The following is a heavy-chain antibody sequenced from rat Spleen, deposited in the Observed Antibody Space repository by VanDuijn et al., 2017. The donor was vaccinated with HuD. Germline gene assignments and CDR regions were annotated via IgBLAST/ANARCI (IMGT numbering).Heavy chain of an antibody. CDR2: INYDGSST. Sequence: EVQLVESGGGLVQPGRSLKLSCAASGFNFNDYWMGWVRQAPGKGLEWVASINYDGSSTYYRDSVKGRFTISRDNAKSTLYLHMDSLRSEDTATYYCARGGRWYFDFWGPGTMVTVSS. CDR1: GFNFNDYW. CDR3: ARGGRWYFDF. J-gene: IGHJ1*01. V-gene: IGHV5-7*01. D-gene: IGHD1-11*01.